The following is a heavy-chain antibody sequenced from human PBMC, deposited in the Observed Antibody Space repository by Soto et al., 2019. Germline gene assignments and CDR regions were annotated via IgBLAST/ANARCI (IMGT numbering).Heavy chain of an antibody. V-gene: IGHV1-18*01. J-gene: IGHJ5*02. D-gene: IGHD3-10*01. CDR2: ISAYNGNT. Sequence: QVQLVQSGAEVKKPGASVKVSCKASGYTFTSYGISWVRQAPGQGLEWMGWISAYNGNTNYAQKLQGRVTMTTDTSTSKAEMELRSLRSNDTAVYSSARDPVFWFGDLSSGDWCGPWGQGTLVTVSS. CDR3: ARDPVFWFGDLSSGDWCGP. CDR1: GYTFTSYG.